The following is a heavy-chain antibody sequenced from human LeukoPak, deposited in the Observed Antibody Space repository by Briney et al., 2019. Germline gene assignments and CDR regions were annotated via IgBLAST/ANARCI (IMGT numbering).Heavy chain of an antibody. CDR3: ATRRFTNWFDP. Sequence: SETLSLTCAVSGDSIRSRDYYWAWIRQPPGRGLEWIGTIYYSGNTYYSPSLKSRVTMSVDASKSLFSLRLTSVTAADTAVYYCATRRFTNWFDPWGPGTLVTVSS. CDR1: GDSIRSRDYY. CDR2: IYYSGNT. V-gene: IGHV4-39*02. D-gene: IGHD3-3*01. J-gene: IGHJ5*02.